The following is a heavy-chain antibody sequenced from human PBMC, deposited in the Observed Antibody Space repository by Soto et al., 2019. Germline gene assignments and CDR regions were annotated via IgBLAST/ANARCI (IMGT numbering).Heavy chain of an antibody. CDR2: ISWNSGSI. D-gene: IGHD6-19*01. CDR1: GFTFDDYA. V-gene: IGHV3-9*01. CDR3: AQTVAGT. Sequence: PGGSLRLSCAASGFTFDDYAMHWVRQAPGKGLEWVSGISWNSGSIGYADSVKGRFTISRDNAKNSLYLQMNSLRAEDTALYYCAQTVAGTWGQGTLVTVSS. J-gene: IGHJ5*02.